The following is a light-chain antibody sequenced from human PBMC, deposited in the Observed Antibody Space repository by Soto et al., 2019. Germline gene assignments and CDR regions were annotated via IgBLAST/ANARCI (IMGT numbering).Light chain of an antibody. J-gene: IGKJ1*01. CDR1: QSISSW. CDR2: DAS. Sequence: DIQMTQSPSTLSASVGDRVTITCRASQSISSWLAWYQQKPGKAPKLLIYDASSLESGVPERFSGSGSGTEFTLTIRSLHPDDFATYYCQQYNSYSPTCGQGAKVEIK. V-gene: IGKV1-5*01. CDR3: QQYNSYSPT.